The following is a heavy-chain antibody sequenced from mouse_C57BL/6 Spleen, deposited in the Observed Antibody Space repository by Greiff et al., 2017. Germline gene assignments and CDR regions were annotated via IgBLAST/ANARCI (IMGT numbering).Heavy chain of an antibody. CDR3: ARDTYGYDGDYAMDY. CDR1: GFTFSDYY. CDR2: INYDGSST. J-gene: IGHJ4*01. Sequence: EVQVVESEGGLVQPGSSMKLSCTASGFTFSDYYMAWVRQVPEKGLEWVANINYDGSSTYYLDSLKSRFIISRDNAKNILYLQMSSLKSEDTATYYCARDTYGYDGDYAMDYWGQGTSVTVSS. D-gene: IGHD2-2*01. V-gene: IGHV5-16*01.